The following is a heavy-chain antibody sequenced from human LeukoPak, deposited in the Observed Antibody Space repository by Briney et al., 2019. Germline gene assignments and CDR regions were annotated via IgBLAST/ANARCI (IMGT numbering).Heavy chain of an antibody. Sequence: SETLSLTCAVYGGSFSGYYWSWIRQPPGKGLEWIGEINHSGSTNYNPSLKSRVTISADTSKNQFSLELSSVTAADTAVYYCASIWGVDYWGQGTLVTVSS. V-gene: IGHV4-34*01. CDR3: ASIWGVDY. D-gene: IGHD3-10*01. CDR1: GGSFSGYY. J-gene: IGHJ4*02. CDR2: INHSGST.